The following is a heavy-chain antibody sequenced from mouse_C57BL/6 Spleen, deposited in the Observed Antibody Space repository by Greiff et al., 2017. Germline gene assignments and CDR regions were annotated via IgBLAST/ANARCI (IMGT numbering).Heavy chain of an antibody. CDR1: GYSITSGYY. D-gene: IGHD1-1*01. CDR2: ISYDGSN. Sequence: DVQLQESGPGLVKPSQSLSLTCSVTGYSITSGYYWNWIRQFPGNKLEWMGYISYDGSNNYNPSLKNRSSITRDTSKNQFFLKLNSVTTEDTATYYCARDDHYYGSSYFDYWGQGTTLTVSS. J-gene: IGHJ2*01. CDR3: ARDDHYYGSSYFDY. V-gene: IGHV3-6*01.